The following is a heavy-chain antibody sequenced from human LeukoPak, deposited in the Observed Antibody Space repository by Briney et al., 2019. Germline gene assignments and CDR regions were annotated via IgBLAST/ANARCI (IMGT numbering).Heavy chain of an antibody. J-gene: IGHJ5*02. Sequence: GGSLRLSCAASGFTFSSYSMNWVRQAPGKGLEWVSSISSSSSYICYADSVKGRFTISRDNAKNSLYLQMNSLRAEDTAVYYCARANPRVSYSNWFDPWGQGTLVTVSS. D-gene: IGHD3-16*01. CDR3: ARANPRVSYSNWFDP. CDR2: ISSSSSYI. CDR1: GFTFSSYS. V-gene: IGHV3-21*01.